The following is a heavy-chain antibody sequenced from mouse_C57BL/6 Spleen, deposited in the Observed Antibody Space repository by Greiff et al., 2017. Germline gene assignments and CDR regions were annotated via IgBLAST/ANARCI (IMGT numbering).Heavy chain of an antibody. J-gene: IGHJ3*01. CDR2: IDPSDSET. CDR1: GYTFPSYW. V-gene: IGHV1-52*01. Sequence: QVQLQQPGAELVRPGSSVKLSCKASGYTFPSYWMHWVKQRPIQGLEWIGNIDPSDSETHYNQKFKDKATLTVDKSSSTAYMQLSSLTSEDSAVYYCARGPIYDGYLWFAYWGQGTLVTVSA. D-gene: IGHD2-3*01. CDR3: ARGPIYDGYLWFAY.